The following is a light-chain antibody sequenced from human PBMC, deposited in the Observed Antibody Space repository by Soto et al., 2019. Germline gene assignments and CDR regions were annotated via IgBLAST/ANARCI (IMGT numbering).Light chain of an antibody. Sequence: QSALTQPASVSGSPGQSITISCTGTSSDVGGYNYVSWYQQHPGKAPKLMIYEVSNRPSGVSNRFSGSKSGNTASLTISALQAEDEADYYCSSSNVFGTGPKGTLL. CDR1: SSDVGGYNY. CDR2: EVS. V-gene: IGLV2-14*01. J-gene: IGLJ1*01. CDR3: SSSNV.